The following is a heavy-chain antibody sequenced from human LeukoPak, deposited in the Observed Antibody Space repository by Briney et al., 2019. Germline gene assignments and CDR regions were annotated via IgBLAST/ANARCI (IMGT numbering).Heavy chain of an antibody. CDR1: GGSISSYY. V-gene: IGHV4-59*01. CDR3: ARGRGLMDDILTGYSHMDV. CDR2: IYYSGST. J-gene: IGHJ6*03. Sequence: SETLSLTCTVSGGSISSYYWSWIRQLPGKGLEWIGYIYYSGSTNYNPSLKSRVTISVDTSKNQFPLKLSSVTAADTAVYYCARGRGLMDDILTGYSHMDVWGKGTTVTISS. D-gene: IGHD3-9*01.